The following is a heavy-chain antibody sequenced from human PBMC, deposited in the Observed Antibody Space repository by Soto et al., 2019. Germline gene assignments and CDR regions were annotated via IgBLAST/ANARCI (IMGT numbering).Heavy chain of an antibody. D-gene: IGHD2-15*01. CDR1: GFTFSDYY. Sequence: GGSLRLSCAASGFTFSDYYMSWIRQAPGKGLEWVSYISSSGSTIYYADSVKGRFTISRDNAKNSLYLQMNSLRAEDTAVYYCASSVVVVAANYYYYYGMDVWGQGTTVTVS. CDR3: ASSVVVVAANYYYYYGMDV. CDR2: ISSSGSTI. V-gene: IGHV3-11*01. J-gene: IGHJ6*02.